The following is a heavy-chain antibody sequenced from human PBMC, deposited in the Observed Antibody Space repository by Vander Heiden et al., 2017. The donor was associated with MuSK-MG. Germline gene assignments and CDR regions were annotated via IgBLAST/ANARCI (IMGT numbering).Heavy chain of an antibody. J-gene: IGHJ4*02. CDR3: ARDPYYGSGSYYIDFDY. D-gene: IGHD3-10*01. CDR2: ISSRSIYI. V-gene: IGHV3-21*01. Sequence: EVQLVESGGGLVKPGGSLRLSCAASGVTLSRYGMSWSRQARGKGLGWDSSISSRSIYIYYADSVKGRFTISRDNAKNSLYLKMNSLRAEDTAVYYCARDPYYGSGSYYIDFDYWGQGTLVTVSS. CDR1: GVTLSRYG.